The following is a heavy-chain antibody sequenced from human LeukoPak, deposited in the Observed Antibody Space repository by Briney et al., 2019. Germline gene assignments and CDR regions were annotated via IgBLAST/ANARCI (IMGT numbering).Heavy chain of an antibody. V-gene: IGHV1-69*05. CDR1: GGTFSSYA. J-gene: IGHJ4*02. CDR3: AREADILTYFDY. CDR2: IIPIFGTA. Sequence: ASVKVSCKASGGTFSSYAISWVRQAPGQGLEWMGGIIPIFGTANYAQKLQGRVTMTTDTSTSTAYMELRSLRSDDTAVYYCAREADILTYFDYWGQGTLVTVSS. D-gene: IGHD3-9*01.